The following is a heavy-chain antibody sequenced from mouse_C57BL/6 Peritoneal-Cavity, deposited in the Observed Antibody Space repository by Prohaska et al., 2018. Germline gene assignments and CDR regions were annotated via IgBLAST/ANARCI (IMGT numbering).Heavy chain of an antibody. J-gene: IGHJ4*01. CDR3: ARIDGSSYYAMDC. V-gene: IGHV5-15*01. Sequence: EVKLVESVGGLVQPGGSLKLFCAASGFTFSDYVMAWVRQAPRKGPEWVAFIRNLAYSIDYADTVTGRFTISRENGKNTLYLEMSSLRCEDTAMYYCARIDGSSYYAMDCWGQGTSVTVSS. CDR2: IRNLAYSI. CDR1: GFTFSDYV. D-gene: IGHD1-1*01.